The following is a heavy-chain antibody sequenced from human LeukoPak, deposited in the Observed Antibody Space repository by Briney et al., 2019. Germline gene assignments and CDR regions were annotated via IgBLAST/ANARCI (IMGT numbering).Heavy chain of an antibody. CDR3: ASQGYSYGDSFDY. CDR1: GFTFSSYS. CDR2: ISSSSSYI. Sequence: PGGSLRLSCAASGFTFSSYSMNWGRQAPGKGLEWVSSISSSSSYIYYADSVKGRFTISRDNAKNSLHLQMNSLRAEDTAVYYCASQGYSYGDSFDYWGQGTLVTVSS. V-gene: IGHV3-21*01. D-gene: IGHD5-18*01. J-gene: IGHJ4*02.